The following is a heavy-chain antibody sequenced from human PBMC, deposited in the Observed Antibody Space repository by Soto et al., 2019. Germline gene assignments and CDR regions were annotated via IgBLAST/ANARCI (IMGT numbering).Heavy chain of an antibody. D-gene: IGHD2-21*01. Sequence: ASVKVSCKASGYTFTSYAMHWVRQAPGQRLEWMGWINAGNGNTKYSQKFQGRVTITRDTSASTAYMELSSLRSEDTAVYYCASTLSAYCGGDCYYFDYWGQGTLVTVSS. CDR1: GYTFTSYA. CDR3: ASTLSAYCGGDCYYFDY. V-gene: IGHV1-3*01. CDR2: INAGNGNT. J-gene: IGHJ4*02.